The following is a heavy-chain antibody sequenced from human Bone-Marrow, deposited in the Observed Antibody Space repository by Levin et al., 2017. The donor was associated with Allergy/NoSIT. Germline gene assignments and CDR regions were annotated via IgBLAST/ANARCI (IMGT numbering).Heavy chain of an antibody. CDR3: ARQIAGVEGAFEI. D-gene: IGHD6-13*01. Sequence: GGSLRLSCEGSGYYFSSYWISWVRQMPGKGLEWMGRIDPRDSFTTYSPSFQGHVTISIDKALCTAYLQWSSLKASDTAMYYCARQIAGVEGAFEIWGQGTMVTASS. CDR2: IDPRDSFT. CDR1: GYYFSSYW. V-gene: IGHV5-10-1*01. J-gene: IGHJ3*02.